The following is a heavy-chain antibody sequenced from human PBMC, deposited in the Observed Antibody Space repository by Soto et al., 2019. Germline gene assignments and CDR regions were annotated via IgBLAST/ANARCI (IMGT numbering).Heavy chain of an antibody. J-gene: IGHJ6*02. D-gene: IGHD3-10*01. CDR2: LDIDGSGR. CDR3: ATDLHGSGTYVFYGMEV. V-gene: IGHV3-74*01. Sequence: PVGSLRLSCVGSVCFFSDYWMHCVRQSPGRGLEWVSHLDIDGSGRTYADSVKGRFTISRDNGKNTLYLQMNSLRHEDTAVYYCATDLHGSGTYVFYGMEVWGEGTTVTVSS. CDR1: VCFFSDYW.